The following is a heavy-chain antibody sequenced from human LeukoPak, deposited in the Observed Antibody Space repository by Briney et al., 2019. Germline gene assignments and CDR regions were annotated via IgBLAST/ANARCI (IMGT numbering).Heavy chain of an antibody. CDR2: IIPIFGTA. D-gene: IGHD1-26*01. CDR3: ATDLSSGSTEVGWFDP. V-gene: IGHV1-69*05. CDR1: GGTFSSYA. Sequence: ASVKVSCKASGGTFSSYAISWVRQAPGQGLEWMRGIIPIFGTANYAQKFQGRVTITTDESTSTAYMELSSLRSEDTAVYYCATDLSSGSTEVGWFDPWGQGTLVTVSS. J-gene: IGHJ5*02.